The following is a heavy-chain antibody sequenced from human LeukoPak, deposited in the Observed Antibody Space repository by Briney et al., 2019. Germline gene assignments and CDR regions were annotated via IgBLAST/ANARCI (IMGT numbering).Heavy chain of an antibody. CDR2: ISYDGSNK. D-gene: IGHD6-19*01. CDR1: GFTFSSYA. Sequence: GGSLRLSCAASGFTFSSYAMHWVRQAPGKGLEWVAVISYDGSNKYCADSVKGRFTISRDNSKNTLYLQMNSLRAEDTAVYYCARERADYFDYWGQGTLVTVSS. J-gene: IGHJ4*02. CDR3: ARERADYFDY. V-gene: IGHV3-30-3*01.